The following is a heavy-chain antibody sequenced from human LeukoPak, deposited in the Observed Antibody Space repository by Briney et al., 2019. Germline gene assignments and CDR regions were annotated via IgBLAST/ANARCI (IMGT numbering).Heavy chain of an antibody. CDR2: IYYSGST. CDR3: ARYFCDCDCYPFGA. CDR1: GGSVSSGSYY. Sequence: PSETLSLTCTVSGGSVSSGSYYWSWIRQPPGKGLEWIGYIYYSGSTNYNPSLKSRVTISVDTSKNQFSLKLSSVTAADTAVYYSARYFCDCDCYPFGAWGQGTLVTVSS. J-gene: IGHJ5*02. V-gene: IGHV4-61*01. D-gene: IGHD2-21*02.